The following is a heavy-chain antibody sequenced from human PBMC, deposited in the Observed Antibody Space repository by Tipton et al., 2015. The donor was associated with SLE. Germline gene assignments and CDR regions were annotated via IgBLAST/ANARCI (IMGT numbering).Heavy chain of an antibody. V-gene: IGHV3-64D*06. CDR2: ISSNGGST. Sequence: SLRLSCSASGFTFSNSAMHWVRQAPGKGLVYVSAISSNGGSTYYADSVKGRFTISRDNSKNTLYLQMSSLRAEDTAVYYCAGNFPLGYWGQGTLVTVSS. D-gene: IGHD2/OR15-2a*01. CDR1: GFTFSNSA. J-gene: IGHJ4*02. CDR3: AGNFPLGY.